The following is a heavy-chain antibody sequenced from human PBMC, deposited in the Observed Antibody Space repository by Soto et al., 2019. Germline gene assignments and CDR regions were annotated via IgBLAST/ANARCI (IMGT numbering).Heavy chain of an antibody. Sequence: QVQLVESGGGVDQHGRSLRLACAASGFDFRSYGIHWVRQAPGRGLEWVAAASYDGSETYYADSAKGRFTVSKEISKNTVFLQMNALRHEDTALYFCVRDSGWPILNFDSWGQGTLVTVSS. CDR1: GFDFRSYG. CDR3: VRDSGWPILNFDS. V-gene: IGHV3-30*03. J-gene: IGHJ4*02. CDR2: ASYDGSET. D-gene: IGHD3-10*01.